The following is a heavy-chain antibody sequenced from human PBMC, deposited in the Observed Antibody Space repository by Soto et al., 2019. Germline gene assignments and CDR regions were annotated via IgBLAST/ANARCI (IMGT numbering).Heavy chain of an antibody. CDR3: ARVGLRTPEDDY. CDR1: GGTFSSYT. J-gene: IGHJ4*02. D-gene: IGHD4-17*01. CDR2: IIPILGIA. Sequence: QAQLVQSGAEVKKPGSSVKVSCKASGGTFSSYTISWVRQAPGQGLEWMGRIIPILGIANYAQKFQGRVTITADKSTSTAYMELSSLRSEDTAVYYCARVGLRTPEDDYWGQGTLVTVSS. V-gene: IGHV1-69*02.